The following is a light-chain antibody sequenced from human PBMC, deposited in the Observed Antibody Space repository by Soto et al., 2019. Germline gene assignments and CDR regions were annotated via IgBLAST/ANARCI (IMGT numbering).Light chain of an antibody. J-gene: IGKJ4*01. Sequence: EIVLTQSPGTLSLSPGERATLSCRASQSVRSSSLAWYQQKPGQAPRLLIYGASSRATGIPDRFSGSGSGTDFTLTISRLEHEAFELYYCQHYGSPLTFGGGTKVEIK. CDR1: QSVRSSS. V-gene: IGKV3-20*01. CDR3: QHYGSPLT. CDR2: GAS.